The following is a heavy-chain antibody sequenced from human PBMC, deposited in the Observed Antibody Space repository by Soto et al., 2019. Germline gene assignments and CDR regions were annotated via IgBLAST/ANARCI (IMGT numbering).Heavy chain of an antibody. CDR2: ISSSSSYI. CDR1: GFTFSSYS. V-gene: IGHV3-21*01. CDR3: ARVVSGLPDAFDI. Sequence: PGGSLRLSCAASGFTFSSYSMNWVRQAPGKGLEWVSSISSSSSYIYYADSVKGRFTISRDYAKNSLYLQMNSLRAEDTAVYYCARVVSGLPDAFDIWRQGTMVTVSS. J-gene: IGHJ3*02. D-gene: IGHD3-10*01.